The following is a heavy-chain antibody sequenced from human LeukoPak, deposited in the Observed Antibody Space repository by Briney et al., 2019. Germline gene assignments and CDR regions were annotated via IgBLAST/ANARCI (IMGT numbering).Heavy chain of an antibody. Sequence: PSETLSLTCTVSGGSISSYYWSWIRQSPGEGLECIGYIHYSGSTNYNPSLKSRVTISVDTSKNQFSLKLSSATAADTAVYYCARVLVAGNTGYYMDVWGKGITVTVSS. J-gene: IGHJ6*03. V-gene: IGHV4-59*01. CDR1: GGSISSYY. CDR2: IHYSGST. CDR3: ARVLVAGNTGYYMDV. D-gene: IGHD6-19*01.